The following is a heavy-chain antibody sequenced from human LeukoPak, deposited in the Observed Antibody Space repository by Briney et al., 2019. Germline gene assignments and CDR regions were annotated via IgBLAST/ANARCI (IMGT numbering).Heavy chain of an antibody. CDR3: AREEEYYDFWSGYSN. V-gene: IGHV3-7*01. J-gene: IGHJ4*02. CDR2: IKQDGSEK. D-gene: IGHD3-3*01. Sequence: GGSLRLSCAASGFTFSSYWMSWVRQAPGKGLEWVANIKQDGSEKYYVDSVKGRFTISRDNAKNSLYLQMNSVRAEDTAVYYCAREEEYYDFWSGYSNWGQGTLVTVSS. CDR1: GFTFSSYW.